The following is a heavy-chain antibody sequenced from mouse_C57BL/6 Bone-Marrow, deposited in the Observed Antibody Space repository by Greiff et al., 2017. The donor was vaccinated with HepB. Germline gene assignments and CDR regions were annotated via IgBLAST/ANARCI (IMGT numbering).Heavy chain of an antibody. D-gene: IGHD2-2*01. CDR1: GYTFTDYY. V-gene: IGHV1-19*01. Sequence: VQLQQSGPVLVKPGASVKMSCKASGYTFTDYYMNWVKQSHGKSLEWIGVINPYNGGTSYNQKFKGKATLTVDKSSSTAYMELNSLTSEDSAVYYCARSGGYDGYYAMDYWGQGTSVTVSS. J-gene: IGHJ4*01. CDR2: INPYNGGT. CDR3: ARSGGYDGYYAMDY.